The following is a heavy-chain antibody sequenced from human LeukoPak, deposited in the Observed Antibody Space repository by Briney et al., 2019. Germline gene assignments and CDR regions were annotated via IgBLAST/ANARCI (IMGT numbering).Heavy chain of an antibody. D-gene: IGHD5-18*01. CDR3: ARAYGYPYYYIDV. CDR2: IYYSGST. V-gene: IGHV4-59*01. J-gene: IGHJ6*03. Sequence: PSETLSLTCTVSGGSISSYYWSWIRQPPGKGLEWIGYIYYSGSTNYNPSLTSRVTISVDTSKNQFSLKLSSVTAADTAVYYCARAYGYPYYYIDVWGKGTTVTISS. CDR1: GGSISSYY.